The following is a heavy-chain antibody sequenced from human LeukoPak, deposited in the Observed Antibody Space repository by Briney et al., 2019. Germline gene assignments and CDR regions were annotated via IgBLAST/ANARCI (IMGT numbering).Heavy chain of an antibody. Sequence: GGSLRLSCAASGFTFSTYAMSWVRQAPGKGLEWVSGIRGSGGSTYYADSVKGRFTISRDNADNSLYLQLSSLRAEDTAVYYCAREQRTFDYWGQGILVTVSS. V-gene: IGHV3-23*01. CDR1: GFTFSTYA. CDR2: IRGSGGST. J-gene: IGHJ4*02. CDR3: AREQRTFDY. D-gene: IGHD5-24*01.